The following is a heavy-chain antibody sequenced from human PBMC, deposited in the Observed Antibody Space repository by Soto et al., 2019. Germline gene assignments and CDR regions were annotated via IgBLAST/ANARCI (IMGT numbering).Heavy chain of an antibody. CDR1: GFTFSSYG. D-gene: IGHD5-18*01. CDR3: AKDYFKDTAMVIPPRPSPFDY. V-gene: IGHV3-30*18. Sequence: QVQLVESGGGVVQPGRSLRLTCAASGFTFSSYGMHWVRQAPGKGLEWVAVISYDGSNKYYADSGKGRFTISRDNSKNTLYLQMNSLRAEDTAVYYCAKDYFKDTAMVIPPRPSPFDYWGQGTLVTVSS. J-gene: IGHJ4*02. CDR2: ISYDGSNK.